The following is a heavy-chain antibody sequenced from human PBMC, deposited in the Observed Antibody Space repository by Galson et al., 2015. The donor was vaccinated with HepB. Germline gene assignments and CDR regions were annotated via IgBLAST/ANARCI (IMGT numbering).Heavy chain of an antibody. V-gene: IGHV3-30-3*01. J-gene: IGHJ6*02. Sequence: SLRLSCAASGFAFSSYTMHWVRQAPDKGLEWVAVISYDGSNKYYADSVKGRFTISRDNSKNTLYLQMNSLRAEDTAVYYCAKDMYYDFWSGIYYYYGMDVWGQGTTVTVSS. CDR3: AKDMYYDFWSGIYYYYGMDV. D-gene: IGHD3-3*01. CDR2: ISYDGSNK. CDR1: GFAFSSYT.